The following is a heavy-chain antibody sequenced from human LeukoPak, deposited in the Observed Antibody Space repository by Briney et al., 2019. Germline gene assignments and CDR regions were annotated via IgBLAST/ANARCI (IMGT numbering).Heavy chain of an antibody. CDR3: ARAQGNTYYDFWSGYSNFDY. Sequence: GSSVKVSCKASGGTFSSYAISWVRQAPGQGLEWMGGIIPIFGTANYAQKFQGRVTTTADESTSTAYMELSSLRSEDTAVYYCARAQGNTYYDFWSGYSNFDYWGQGTLVTVSS. CDR1: GGTFSSYA. CDR2: IIPIFGTA. D-gene: IGHD3-3*01. V-gene: IGHV1-69*01. J-gene: IGHJ4*02.